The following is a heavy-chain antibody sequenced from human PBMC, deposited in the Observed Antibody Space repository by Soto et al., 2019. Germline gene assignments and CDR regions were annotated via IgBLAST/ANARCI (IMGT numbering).Heavy chain of an antibody. J-gene: IGHJ4*02. D-gene: IGHD3-9*01. CDR1: GFTFSSYA. CDR3: AKNPPKTGRYFDWLFHSWYFDY. CDR2: ISGSGGST. Sequence: PGGSLRLSCAASGFTFSSYAMSWVRQAPGKGLEWVSAISGSGGSTYYADSVKGRFTISRDNSKNTLYLQMNSLRAEDTAVYYCAKNPPKTGRYFDWLFHSWYFDYWGQGTLVTVSS. V-gene: IGHV3-23*01.